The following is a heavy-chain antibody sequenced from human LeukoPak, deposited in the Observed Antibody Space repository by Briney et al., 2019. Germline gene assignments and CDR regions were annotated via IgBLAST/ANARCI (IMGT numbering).Heavy chain of an antibody. J-gene: IGHJ5*02. D-gene: IGHD3-22*01. Sequence: PSGTLSLTCAVSGGSISSSNWWSWVRQPPGKGLEWIGEIYHSGSTNYNPSLKSRVTISVDKSKNQFSLKLSSVTAADTAVYYCARDGPYYYDSSGYYCDSWGQGTLVTVSS. CDR3: ARDGPYYYDSSGYYCDS. V-gene: IGHV4-4*02. CDR1: GGSISSSNW. CDR2: IYHSGST.